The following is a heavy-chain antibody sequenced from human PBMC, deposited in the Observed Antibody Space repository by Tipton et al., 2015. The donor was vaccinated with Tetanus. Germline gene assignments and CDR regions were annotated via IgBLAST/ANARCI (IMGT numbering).Heavy chain of an antibody. CDR1: GGSFSLYY. J-gene: IGHJ4*02. Sequence: TLSLTCTVSGGSFSLYYWNWVRQSPGKGLEWIGEISHSGSSSYSPSLKSRVTISVDTSKNQFSLKLSSVTAADTAVYYCARHKQYYFDYWGQGTLITVSS. V-gene: IGHV4-34*01. CDR2: ISHSGSS. CDR3: ARHKQYYFDY. D-gene: IGHD4-11*01.